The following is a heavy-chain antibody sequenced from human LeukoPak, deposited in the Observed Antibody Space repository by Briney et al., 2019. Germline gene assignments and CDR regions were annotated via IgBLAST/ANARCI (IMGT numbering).Heavy chain of an antibody. V-gene: IGHV4-39*01. D-gene: IGHD6-13*01. Sequence: SETLSLTCTVSGGAISSSSYYWGWSRQPPGKGVEWIGSIYYSGSTSYNPSLKSRVTISVDTSKNQFYLKLSSVTAADTAVHDCARHERYSSSWTGAFDIWGQGTMVTVSS. CDR1: GGAISSSSYY. CDR3: ARHERYSSSWTGAFDI. J-gene: IGHJ3*02. CDR2: IYYSGST.